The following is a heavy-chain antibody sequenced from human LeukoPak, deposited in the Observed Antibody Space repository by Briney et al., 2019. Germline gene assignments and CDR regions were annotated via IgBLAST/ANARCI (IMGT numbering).Heavy chain of an antibody. CDR3: AKDGPLGLSGGGSNWFDY. D-gene: IGHD1-1*01. Sequence: GGSLRLSCAASGFTFSSYGMHWVRQAPGKGLEWVAVISYDGSNKYYADSVKGRFTISRDNSKNTLYLQMNSLRAEDTAVYYCAKDGPLGLSGGGSNWFDYWGQGTLVTVSS. CDR1: GFTFSSYG. V-gene: IGHV3-30*18. J-gene: IGHJ4*02. CDR2: ISYDGSNK.